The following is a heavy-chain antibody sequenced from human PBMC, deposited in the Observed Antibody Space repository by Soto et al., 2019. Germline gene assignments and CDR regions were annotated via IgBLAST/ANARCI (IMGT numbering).Heavy chain of an antibody. V-gene: IGHV4-31*03. CDR3: ERTVVAEIGGGYFDY. CDR1: GGSISSGGYY. J-gene: IGHJ4*02. D-gene: IGHD2-15*01. Sequence: LSLTCTVSGGSISSGGYYWSWIRQHPGKGLEWIGYIYYSGSTYYNPSLKSRVTISVDTSKNQFSLKLSSVTAADTAVYYCERTVVAEIGGGYFDYWGQGTLVTVSS. CDR2: IYYSGST.